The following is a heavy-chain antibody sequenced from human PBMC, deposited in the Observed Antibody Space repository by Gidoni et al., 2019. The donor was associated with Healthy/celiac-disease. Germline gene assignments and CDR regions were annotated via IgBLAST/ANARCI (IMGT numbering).Heavy chain of an antibody. D-gene: IGHD6-13*01. J-gene: IGHJ6*02. CDR2: IYYSGST. V-gene: IGHV4-31*03. Sequence: QVQLQESGPGLVKPSQTLSLTCTVSGGSISSGGYYWSWIRQHPGKGLEWIGYIYYSGSTYYNPSLKSRVTISVDTSKNQFSLKLSSVTAADTAVYYCARGHSSSWKRLYYYGMDVWGQGTTVTVSS. CDR3: ARGHSSSWKRLYYYGMDV. CDR1: GGSISSGGYY.